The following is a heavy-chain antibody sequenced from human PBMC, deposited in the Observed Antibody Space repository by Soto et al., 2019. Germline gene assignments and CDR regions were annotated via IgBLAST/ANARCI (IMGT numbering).Heavy chain of an antibody. CDR1: GYSICSGYY. V-gene: IGHV4-38-2*02. D-gene: IGHD3-9*01. J-gene: IGHJ6*02. CDR2: IYHSGST. CDR3: ARDGTYYEGLLTGNFWYYYYGMDV. Sequence: SETLSLTXAVSGYSICSGYYWGWIRQPPGKGLEWIGSIYHSGSTYYNPSLKSRVTISVDTSKNQFSLKLSSVTAADTAVYYCARDGTYYEGLLTGNFWYYYYGMDVWGQGTMVTV.